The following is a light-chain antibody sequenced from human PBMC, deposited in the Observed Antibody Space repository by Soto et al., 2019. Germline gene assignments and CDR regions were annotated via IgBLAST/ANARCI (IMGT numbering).Light chain of an antibody. V-gene: IGKV1-12*01. Sequence: IQMTQSPSSVSASVGDSVTITFRASQVISSWLAWYQVKPGKAPKLLIYGASNRESGVPSRFSASESGTLFTLTINSLQPEDFATYYCQQASSFPLTFGGGTTVEI. CDR1: QVISSW. CDR2: GAS. J-gene: IGKJ4*01. CDR3: QQASSFPLT.